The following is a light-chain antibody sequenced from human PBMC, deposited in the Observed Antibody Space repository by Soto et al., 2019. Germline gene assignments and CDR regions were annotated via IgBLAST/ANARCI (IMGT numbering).Light chain of an antibody. Sequence: EIVLTQSPATLSLSPGDRATLSCRASQSVSNYLAWYQQKPGQAPRLIIYDVYNRATGIPARFSGSGSGTDFTLSISSLDPEDFGVYYCQQRSHSHVTFGQGTRVDV. CDR2: DVY. CDR3: QQRSHSHVT. J-gene: IGKJ3*01. CDR1: QSVSNY. V-gene: IGKV3-11*01.